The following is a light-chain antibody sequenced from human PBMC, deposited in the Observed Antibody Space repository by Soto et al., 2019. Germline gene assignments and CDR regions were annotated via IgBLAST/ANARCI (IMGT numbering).Light chain of an antibody. V-gene: IGKV1-39*01. J-gene: IGKJ4*02. CDR2: AAS. CDR3: QQSYSAPWT. CDR1: QTISGY. Sequence: DIQMTQSPSSLSASVGDRVTITCRASQTISGYLNWYQQKPGKAPELLIYAASNLGSGVPSGFGGSGSGTYFTLTISSLRAEDFATYYCQQSYSAPWTFGGGTKVDIK.